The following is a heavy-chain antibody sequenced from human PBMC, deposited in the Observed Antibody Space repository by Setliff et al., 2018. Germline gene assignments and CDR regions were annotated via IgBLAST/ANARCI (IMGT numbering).Heavy chain of an antibody. CDR3: ARAGPYYDFWSGYYRTMDV. Sequence: TSETLSLTCTVSGGSISSGIYYWSWIRQPAGKGLEWIGHIYTSGSTNYNPSLKSRVTISVDTSKNQFSLRLSSVTAADTAVYYCARAGPYYDFWSGYYRTMDVWGKRTTVTVSS. J-gene: IGHJ6*03. CDR2: IYTSGST. D-gene: IGHD3-3*01. CDR1: GGSISSGIYY. V-gene: IGHV4-61*09.